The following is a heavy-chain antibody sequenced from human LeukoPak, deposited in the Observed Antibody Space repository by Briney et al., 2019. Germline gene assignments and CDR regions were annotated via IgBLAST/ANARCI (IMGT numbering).Heavy chain of an antibody. D-gene: IGHD2-15*01. CDR3: AREWTRYCSGGSCSNWFDP. CDR2: TYYRSKLYN. V-gene: IGHV6-1*01. J-gene: IGHJ5*02. CDR1: GDSVSSNSAT. Sequence: SQTLSLTCAISGDSVSSNSATWNWIRQSPSRGLEWLGRTYYRSKLYNDYAVSVKSRITINPDTSKNQFSLQLNSVTPEDTAVYYCAREWTRYCSGGSCSNWFDPWGQGTLVTVSS.